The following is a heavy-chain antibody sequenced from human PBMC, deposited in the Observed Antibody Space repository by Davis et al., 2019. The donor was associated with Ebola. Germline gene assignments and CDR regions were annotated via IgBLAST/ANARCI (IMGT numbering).Heavy chain of an antibody. J-gene: IGHJ4*02. CDR2: ISAYNGNT. CDR3: ARDLQSGSGWYSPFDY. Sequence: ASVKVSCKASGYTFTSYGISWVRQAPGQGLEWMGWISAYNGNTNYAQKLQGRVTMTTDTSTSTAYMELSSLRSEDTAVYYCARDLQSGSGWYSPFDYWGQGTLVTVSS. V-gene: IGHV1-18*01. D-gene: IGHD6-19*01. CDR1: GYTFTSYG.